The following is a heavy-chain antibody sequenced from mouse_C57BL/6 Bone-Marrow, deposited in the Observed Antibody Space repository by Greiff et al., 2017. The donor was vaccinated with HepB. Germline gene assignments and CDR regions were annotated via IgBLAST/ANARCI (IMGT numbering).Heavy chain of an antibody. V-gene: IGHV1-47*01. D-gene: IGHD2-4*01. CDR3: ARSYYDYGGGAMDY. J-gene: IGHJ4*01. CDR2: FHPYNDDT. CDR1: GYTFTTYP. Sequence: QVQLKESGAELVKPGASVKMSCKASGYTFTTYPIEWMKQNHGKSLEWIGNFHPYNDDTKYNEKFKGKATLTVEKSSSTVYLELSRLTSDDSAVYYGARSYYDYGGGAMDYWGQGTSVTVSS.